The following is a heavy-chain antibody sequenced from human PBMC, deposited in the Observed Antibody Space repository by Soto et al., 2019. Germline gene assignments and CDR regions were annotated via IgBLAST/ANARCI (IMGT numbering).Heavy chain of an antibody. CDR2: INPSGGST. Sequence: ASVKVSCKASGYTFTSYYMHWVRQAPGQGLEWMGIINPSGGSTSYAQKFQGRVTMTRDTSTSTVYMELSSLRSEDTAVYYCAIDYGGNSVDPPVWWFDPWGQGTLVTVSS. CDR1: GYTFTSYY. J-gene: IGHJ5*02. D-gene: IGHD4-17*01. V-gene: IGHV1-46*01. CDR3: AIDYGGNSVDPPVWWFDP.